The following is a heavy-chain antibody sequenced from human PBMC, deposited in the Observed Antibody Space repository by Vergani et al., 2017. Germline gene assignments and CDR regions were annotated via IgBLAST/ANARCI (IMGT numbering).Heavy chain of an antibody. D-gene: IGHD3-10*01. CDR3: AKAGSVTSGSLQYNFYMDV. CDR2: ISNDGSKK. CDR1: GCSFSSHA. J-gene: IGHJ6*03. Sequence: QVQLAESGGGRVQPGRSLRLSCAASGCSFSSHAIHWVRQAPGKGLEWVAVISNDGSKKYYAESVKGRFTISRDNSKNTLDLQMNSLRTQDTAVYYCAKAGSVTSGSLQYNFYMDVWGKGNTVTVS. V-gene: IGHV3-30*18.